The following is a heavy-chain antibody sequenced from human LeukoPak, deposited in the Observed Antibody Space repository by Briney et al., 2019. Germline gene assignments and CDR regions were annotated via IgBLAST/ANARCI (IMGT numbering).Heavy chain of an antibody. Sequence: GASVKVSCKASGYTFTSYAMHWVRQAPGQRLEWMGWINAGNGNTKYSQKFQGRVTITRDTSASTAYMELSSLRSEDTVVYYCARVYFDWSEPFDYWGQGTLVTVSS. CDR3: ARVYFDWSEPFDY. CDR2: INAGNGNT. J-gene: IGHJ4*02. V-gene: IGHV1-3*01. CDR1: GYTFTSYA. D-gene: IGHD3-9*01.